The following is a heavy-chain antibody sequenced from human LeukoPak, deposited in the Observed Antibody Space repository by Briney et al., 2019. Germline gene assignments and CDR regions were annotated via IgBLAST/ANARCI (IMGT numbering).Heavy chain of an antibody. D-gene: IGHD6-6*01. Sequence: GGSLRLSCAASGFSVSSNHMSWVRQAPGMGLEWVSAISTSGSSTYYADSVKGRFTISRDNSKNTLFLQMNSLRADDTAVYYCAKRLVAVGPYFDDWGQGTLVTVSS. CDR3: AKRLVAVGPYFDD. V-gene: IGHV3-23*01. CDR1: GFSVSSNH. J-gene: IGHJ4*02. CDR2: ISTSGSST.